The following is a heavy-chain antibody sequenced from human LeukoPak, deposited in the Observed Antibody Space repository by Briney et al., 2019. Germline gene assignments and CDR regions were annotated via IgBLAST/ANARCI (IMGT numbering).Heavy chain of an antibody. J-gene: IGHJ6*02. D-gene: IGHD4-11*01. CDR2: IYYTGST. V-gene: IGHV4-59*08. Sequence: SETLSLTCTVSGGSISSYYWSWIRQPPGKGLEWIGYIYYTGSTSYSPSLTGRVNISVDTSKNQFPLKLTSVTAADTAVYYSARHTTGKGMDVWGQGTTVTVSS. CDR1: GGSISSYY. CDR3: ARHTTGKGMDV.